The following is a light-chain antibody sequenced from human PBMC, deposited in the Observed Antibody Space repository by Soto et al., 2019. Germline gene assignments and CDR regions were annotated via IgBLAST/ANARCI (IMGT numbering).Light chain of an antibody. V-gene: IGKV3-11*01. CDR2: GAS. CDR3: QQRGSWPRT. J-gene: IGKJ1*01. Sequence: EIVLTQSPGTLSFSPGERATLSCRASQSVSSSYLAWYQQKPGQAPRLLIYGASNRATGIPARFSGSGSGTDFSLTISSLEPGDFAVYYCQQRGSWPRTFGQGTKVDIK. CDR1: QSVSSSY.